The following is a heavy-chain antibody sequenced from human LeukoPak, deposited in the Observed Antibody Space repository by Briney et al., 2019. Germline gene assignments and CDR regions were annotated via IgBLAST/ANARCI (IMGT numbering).Heavy chain of an antibody. CDR3: ARDANYYGSGSYEDY. J-gene: IGHJ4*02. Sequence: ASVKVSCKASGYTFTGYYIHWVRQAPGQGLEWMGWINPNSGGTNYAQKFQGRVTMTRDTSISTAYMELSRLRSDDTAVYYCARDANYYGSGSYEDYWGQGTLVTVSS. V-gene: IGHV1-2*02. D-gene: IGHD3-10*01. CDR1: GYTFTGYY. CDR2: INPNSGGT.